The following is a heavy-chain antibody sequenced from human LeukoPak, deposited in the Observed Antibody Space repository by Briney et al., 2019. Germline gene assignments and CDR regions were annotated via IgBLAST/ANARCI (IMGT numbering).Heavy chain of an antibody. Sequence: ASVKVSCKVSGYTLTELSMHWVRQAPGKGLEWMGGFDPEDGETIYTQKFQGRVTMTKDTSTDTAFMELSSLRSEDTAVYYCATDLGYDYWGQGTLVTVSS. CDR3: ATDLGYDY. CDR1: GYTLTELS. J-gene: IGHJ4*02. CDR2: FDPEDGET. D-gene: IGHD2-2*03. V-gene: IGHV1-24*01.